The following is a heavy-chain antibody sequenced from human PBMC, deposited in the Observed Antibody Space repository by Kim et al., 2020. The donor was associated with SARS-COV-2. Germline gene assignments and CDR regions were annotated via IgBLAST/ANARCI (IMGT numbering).Heavy chain of an antibody. CDR3: ARLAVEGRVFDAFDI. Sequence: SETLSLTCTVSGGSISGYSWSWIRQPPGKGLEWIGYIYYSGSTNYNPSLKSRVTISVDTSKNQFSLNLSSVTAADTAVFYCARLAVEGRVFDAFDIWGQGTMVTVSS. D-gene: IGHD6-19*01. J-gene: IGHJ3*02. CDR1: GGSISGYS. CDR2: IYYSGST. V-gene: IGHV4-59*01.